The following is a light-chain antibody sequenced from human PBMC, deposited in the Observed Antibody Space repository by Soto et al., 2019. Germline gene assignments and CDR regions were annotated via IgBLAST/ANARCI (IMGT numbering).Light chain of an antibody. CDR3: QSYDSSLSGGV. J-gene: IGLJ3*02. V-gene: IGLV1-40*01. Sequence: QSVLTQPPSVSGAPGQRVTISCTGSSSNIGAAYDVRWYQQLPGTAPKLLIYGNSNRPSGVPDRFSGSKSGTSASLAITGLRAEDEADYYCQSYDSSLSGGVFGGGTKLTVL. CDR1: SSNIGAAYD. CDR2: GNS.